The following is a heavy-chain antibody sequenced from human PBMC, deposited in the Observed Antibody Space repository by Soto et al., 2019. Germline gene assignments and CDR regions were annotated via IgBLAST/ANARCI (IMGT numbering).Heavy chain of an antibody. CDR2: ISSSGSTI. Sequence: GGSLRLSCAASGFTFSDYYMSWIRQAPGRGLEWVSYISSSGSTIYYADSVKGRFTISRDNAKNSLYLQMNSLRAEDTAVYYCARASDHGEVQHWGRGTLVTVSS. J-gene: IGHJ1*01. D-gene: IGHD3-10*01. CDR3: ARASDHGEVQH. CDR1: GFTFSDYY. V-gene: IGHV3-11*01.